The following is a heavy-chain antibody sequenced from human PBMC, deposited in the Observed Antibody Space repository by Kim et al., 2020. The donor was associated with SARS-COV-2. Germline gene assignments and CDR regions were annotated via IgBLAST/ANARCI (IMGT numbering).Heavy chain of an antibody. CDR2: INHSGST. CDR3: ARGRITMIVVVKTIPYFDY. V-gene: IGHV4-34*01. D-gene: IGHD3-22*01. Sequence: SETVSLTCAVYGGSFSGYYWSWIRQPPGKGLEWIGEINHSGSTNYNPSLKSRVTISVDMSKNQFSLKLSSVTAADTAVYYCARGRITMIVVVKTIPYFDYWGQGTLVTVSS. CDR1: GGSFSGYY. J-gene: IGHJ4*02.